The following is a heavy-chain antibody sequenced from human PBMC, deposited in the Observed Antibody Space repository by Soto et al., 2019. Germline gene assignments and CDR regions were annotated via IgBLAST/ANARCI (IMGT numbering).Heavy chain of an antibody. Sequence: SETLSLTCTVSGGSISSGDYYWSWIRQPPGKGLEWIGYIYYSGSTYYNPSLKSRVTISVDTSKNQFSLKLSSVTAADTAVYYCAREPNDILTGYYRYGMDVWGQGTTVTVSS. CDR3: AREPNDILTGYYRYGMDV. CDR1: GGSISSGDYY. D-gene: IGHD3-9*01. J-gene: IGHJ6*02. V-gene: IGHV4-30-4*02. CDR2: IYYSGST.